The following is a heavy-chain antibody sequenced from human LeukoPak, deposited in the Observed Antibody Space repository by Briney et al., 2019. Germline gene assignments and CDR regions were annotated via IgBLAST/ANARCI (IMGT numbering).Heavy chain of an antibody. CDR2: VWHDGSNR. J-gene: IGHJ4*02. Sequence: GGSLRLSCTAPGFTFSSYAIHWMRQAPGKGLEWVALVWHDGSNRYYADSVKGRFTISRDNSKNTVYKQMNSLRAEDTAVYYCARGLFGSGSCPDYWGQGTLVTVSS. V-gene: IGHV3-33*01. CDR3: ARGLFGSGSCPDY. CDR1: GFTFSSYA. D-gene: IGHD3-10*01.